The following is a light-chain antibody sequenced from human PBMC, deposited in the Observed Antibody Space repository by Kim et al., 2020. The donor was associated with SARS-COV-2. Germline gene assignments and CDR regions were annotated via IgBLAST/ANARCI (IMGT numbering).Light chain of an antibody. J-gene: IGKJ1*01. CDR1: QTVSTH. CDR3: QQYNNWPQT. CDR2: DAS. V-gene: IGKV3-15*01. Sequence: VSAGERATPSWRASQTVSTHLAWYQHKPGQAPRLLIYDASTRTSGIPVRFSGSGSGTDSTLTIDDLQFEDFAFYYCQQYNNWPQTFGQGTKVDIK.